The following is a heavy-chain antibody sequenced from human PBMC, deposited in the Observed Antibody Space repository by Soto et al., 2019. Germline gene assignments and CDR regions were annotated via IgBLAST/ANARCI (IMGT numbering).Heavy chain of an antibody. CDR1: GFTFSSYG. J-gene: IGHJ4*02. Sequence: QVQLVESGGGVVQPGRSLRLSCAASGFTFSSYGMHWVRQAPGKGLEWVAVIWYDGSNKYYADSVKGRFTISRDNSKNTLYLQMYSLRAEDTAVYYCASGSELGGYWGQGTLVTVSS. D-gene: IGHD1-26*01. CDR2: IWYDGSNK. V-gene: IGHV3-33*01. CDR3: ASGSELGGY.